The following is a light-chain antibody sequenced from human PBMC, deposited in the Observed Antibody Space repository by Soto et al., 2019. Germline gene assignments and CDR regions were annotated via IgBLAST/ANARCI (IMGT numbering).Light chain of an antibody. CDR1: QSVSSH. CDR3: QQRSSAIT. Sequence: EIVLTQSPATLSLSRVERATLSFRASQSVSSHLAWFQQRPGQAPRLLIYDASNRATGIPARFSGRGSGTDFTLTISSLEPEDFAVYYCQQRSSAITFGQGTRLEI. J-gene: IGKJ5*01. CDR2: DAS. V-gene: IGKV3-11*01.